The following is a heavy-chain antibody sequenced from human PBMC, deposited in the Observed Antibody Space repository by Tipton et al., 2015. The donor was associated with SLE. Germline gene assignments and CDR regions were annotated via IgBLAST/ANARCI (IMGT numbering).Heavy chain of an antibody. J-gene: IGHJ6*02. CDR3: ARGTHYDFWSGYSGMDV. V-gene: IGHV4-34*01. CDR2: INHSGST. D-gene: IGHD3-3*01. CDR1: GGSFSGYY. Sequence: GSLRLSCAVYGGSFSGYYWSWIRQPPGKGLEWIGEINHSGSTNYNPSLKSRVTISVDTSKNQFSLKLSSVTAADTAVYYCARGTHYDFWSGYSGMDVWGQGTTVTVSS.